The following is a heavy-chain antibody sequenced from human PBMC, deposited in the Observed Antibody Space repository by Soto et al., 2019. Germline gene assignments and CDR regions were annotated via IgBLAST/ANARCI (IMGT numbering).Heavy chain of an antibody. V-gene: IGHV4-34*01. D-gene: IGHD6-13*01. J-gene: IGHJ1*01. CDR2: INHSGST. CDR1: GGSFSGYY. CDR3: ARVGGIAAAGTVPRYFQH. Sequence: QVQLQQWGAGLLKPSETLSLTCAVYGGSFSGYYWSWIRQPPGKGMEWIGEINHSGSTNYNKSLKSRVTISVDTSKNQFSLKLSSVTAADTAVYYCARVGGIAAAGTVPRYFQHWGQGTLVTVSS.